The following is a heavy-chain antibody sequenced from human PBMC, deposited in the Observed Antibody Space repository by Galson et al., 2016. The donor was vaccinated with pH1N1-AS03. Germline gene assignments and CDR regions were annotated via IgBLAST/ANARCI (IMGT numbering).Heavy chain of an antibody. CDR2: IYWDDDK. CDR1: GFSLSTRGVA. J-gene: IGHJ5*02. D-gene: IGHD4-11*01. V-gene: IGHV2-5*02. Sequence: PALVKPTQTLTLTCTFSGFSLSTRGVAVGWIRQPPGKALEWLALIYWDDDKRYSPSLKSRLTITKDTSKNQVALTMTKMVPVDTATYYCAHSDDYSNYHWFDPWGQGTLVTVSS. CDR3: AHSDDYSNYHWFDP.